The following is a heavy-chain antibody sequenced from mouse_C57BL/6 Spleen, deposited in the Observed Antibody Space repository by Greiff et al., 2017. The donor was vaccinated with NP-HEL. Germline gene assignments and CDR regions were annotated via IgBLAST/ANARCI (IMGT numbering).Heavy chain of an antibody. CDR1: GYTFTGYW. CDR2: ILPGRGST. D-gene: IGHD2-4*01. Sequence: QVQLQQSGAELMKPGASVKLSCKATGYTFTGYWIEWVKQRPGHGLEWIGEILPGRGSTNYNEKFKGKVTFTADTSSNPAYMQLSSRTTEDSAIYYGARGGLRPPYAMDYWGQGTSVTVSS. V-gene: IGHV1-9*01. J-gene: IGHJ4*01. CDR3: ARGGLRPPYAMDY.